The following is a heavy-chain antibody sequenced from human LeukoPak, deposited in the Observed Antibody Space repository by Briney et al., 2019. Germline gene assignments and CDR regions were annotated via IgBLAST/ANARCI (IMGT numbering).Heavy chain of an antibody. D-gene: IGHD1/OR15-1a*01. CDR2: INPDSGGS. J-gene: IGHJ6*02. V-gene: IGHV1-2*02. CDR1: GYTFSDYY. CDR3: ARVEHLWHVCMDV. Sequence: ASVKVSCKASGYTFSDYYMHWVRQAPGQGLEWLGWINPDSGGSNYAQRFEDRVTMTSDTSISTVYMELSRLRIDDTATYYRARVEHLWHVCMDVWGQGTTVTVSS.